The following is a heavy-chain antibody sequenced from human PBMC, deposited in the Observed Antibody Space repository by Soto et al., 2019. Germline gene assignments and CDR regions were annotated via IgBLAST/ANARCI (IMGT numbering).Heavy chain of an antibody. CDR1: GYSFTGYF. V-gene: IGHV1-2*04. J-gene: IGHJ4*02. CDR3: ARERAYSDFDY. CDR2: INPNSGGT. D-gene: IGHD2-15*01. Sequence: QVQLVQSGAEVKKPGALVKISCKASGYSFTGYFIHWVRQAPGQGLEWMGRINPNSGGTNFAQKFQGWVTMTRDTSISTAYMELSRLTSDDTAVYYCARERAYSDFDYWGQGTLVSFSS.